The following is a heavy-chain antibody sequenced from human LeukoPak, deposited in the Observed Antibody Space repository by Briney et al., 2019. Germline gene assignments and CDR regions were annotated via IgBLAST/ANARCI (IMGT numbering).Heavy chain of an antibody. V-gene: IGHV4-39*07. D-gene: IGHD3-10*01. CDR3: ASLFYYSGSGSYYKNFDY. CDR1: GGSISSSSYY. CDR2: IYYSGST. Sequence: SSETLSLTCTVSGGSISSSSYYWGWIRQPPGKGLEWIGSIYYSGSTYYNPSLKSRVTISVDTSKNQFSLKLSSVTAADTAVYYCASLFYYSGSGSYYKNFDYWGQGTLVTVSS. J-gene: IGHJ4*02.